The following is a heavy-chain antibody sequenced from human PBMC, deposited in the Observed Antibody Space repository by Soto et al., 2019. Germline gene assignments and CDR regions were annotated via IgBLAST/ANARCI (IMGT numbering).Heavy chain of an antibody. CDR1: GFTFSSYG. J-gene: IGHJ3*02. D-gene: IGHD3-10*01. CDR3: VTRIWFGTKGEAFDI. V-gene: IGHV3-30*03. Sequence: GGSLRLSCAASGFTFSSYGMHWVRQAPGKGLEWVAVISYDGSNKYYADSVKGRFTISRDNSKNTLYLQMNSLRAEDTAVYYCVTRIWFGTKGEAFDIWGQGTMVTVSS. CDR2: ISYDGSNK.